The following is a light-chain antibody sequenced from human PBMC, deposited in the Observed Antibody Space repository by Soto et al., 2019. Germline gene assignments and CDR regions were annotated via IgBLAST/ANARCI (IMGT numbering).Light chain of an antibody. Sequence: EIRMKQSPATLSVYTGERATLSCRASQSVDNNLAWYQQKPGQAPRLLIYGASTRATGIPARFSGSRPGTEFTLTISSLQSEDFAVYYCQQYGEWPPSYTLGQGTRLEIK. CDR1: QSVDNN. CDR2: GAS. V-gene: IGKV3-15*01. J-gene: IGKJ5*01. CDR3: QQYGEWPPSYT.